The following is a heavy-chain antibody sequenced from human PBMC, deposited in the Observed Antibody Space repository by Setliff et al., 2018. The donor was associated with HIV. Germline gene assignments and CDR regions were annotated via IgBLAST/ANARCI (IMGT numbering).Heavy chain of an antibody. CDR1: GYTFTRYA. CDR3: ARRSHSVGTSWPFDH. V-gene: IGHV7-4-1*02. CDR2: INPNTGNP. J-gene: IGHJ4*02. Sequence: ASVKVSCKASGYTFTRYAMHWVRQAPGQGLEWMGWINPNTGNPTYAQGFTGRFVFSLDTSVSTAYLQISSLEAQDTGVYYCARRSHSVGTSWPFDHWGQGTQVTVSS. D-gene: IGHD6-13*01.